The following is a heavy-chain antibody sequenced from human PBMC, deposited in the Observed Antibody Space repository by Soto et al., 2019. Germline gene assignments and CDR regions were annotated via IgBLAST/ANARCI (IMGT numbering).Heavy chain of an antibody. V-gene: IGHV2-5*02. CDR2: IYWDDDK. CDR3: AHSPRPSIAVAGTPYDAFDI. D-gene: IGHD6-19*01. J-gene: IGHJ3*02. CDR1: GFSLSTSGVG. Sequence: KESGPTLVKPTQTLTLTCTFSGFSLSTSGVGVGWIRQPPGKALEWLALIYWDDDKRYSPSLKSRLTITKDTSKNQVVLTMTNMDPVDTATYYCAHSPRPSIAVAGTPYDAFDIWGQGTMDTVSS.